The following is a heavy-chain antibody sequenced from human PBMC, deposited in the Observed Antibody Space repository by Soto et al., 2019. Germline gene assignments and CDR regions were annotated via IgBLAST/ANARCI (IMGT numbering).Heavy chain of an antibody. CDR2: ISSDGTDT. CDR1: GFSFTSYG. D-gene: IGHD5-12*01. V-gene: IGHV3-30*18. CDR3: AKDRRDGYNWSDY. Sequence: QVQLVQSGGGVVQPGRSLRLSCAASGFSFTSYGMHWIRQAPGKGLEWVALISSDGTDTYYADSVKGRFTISRDNSKNTLYLQMSSLRADDTAVYYCAKDRRDGYNWSDYWGQGTLVAVSS. J-gene: IGHJ4*02.